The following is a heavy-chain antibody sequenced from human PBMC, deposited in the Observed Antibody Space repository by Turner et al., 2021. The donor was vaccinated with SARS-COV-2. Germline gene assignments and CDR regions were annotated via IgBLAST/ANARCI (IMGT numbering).Heavy chain of an antibody. CDR3: ARELTNNWFHP. Sequence: QVLLQESGPGLVKPSETLSLTCTVSGASINSYYWAWIRQPPGKRLEWIGYIYYRGGTNYNPSLKSRVTISVDTSKNQFSLKLTSVTAADTALYYCARELTNNWFHPWGQGTLVTVSS. CDR2: IYYRGGT. D-gene: IGHD3-10*01. CDR1: GASINSYY. V-gene: IGHV4-59*01. J-gene: IGHJ5*02.